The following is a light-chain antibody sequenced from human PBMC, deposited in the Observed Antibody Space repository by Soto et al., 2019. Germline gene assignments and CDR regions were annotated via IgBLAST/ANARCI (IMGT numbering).Light chain of an antibody. CDR1: NSNIGTYT. Sequence: QSVLTQPPSASGTPGQRVTISCSGSNSNIGTYTVNWFRQVPGTAPSLLIFSTHQRPSGVPDRFSAYKSGTSASLAISGLRSEDEAVYYCGAWDDSLSAWVFGGGTKLTVL. CDR3: GAWDDSLSAWV. J-gene: IGLJ3*02. CDR2: STH. V-gene: IGLV1-44*01.